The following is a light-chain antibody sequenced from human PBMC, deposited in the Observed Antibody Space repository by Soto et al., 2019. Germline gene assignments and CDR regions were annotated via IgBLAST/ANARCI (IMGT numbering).Light chain of an antibody. CDR3: CSYAGSSDLYV. V-gene: IGLV2-23*02. CDR1: SSDVGSYNL. J-gene: IGLJ1*01. CDR2: EVS. Sequence: QSLLPQPASVSGSPGRSITLSCRGTSSDVGSYNLVSWYQQHPGKAPKLMIYEVSKRPSGLSNRFSGSKSGNTASLTISGLQAEDEADYYCCSYAGSSDLYVFGTGTKVTVL.